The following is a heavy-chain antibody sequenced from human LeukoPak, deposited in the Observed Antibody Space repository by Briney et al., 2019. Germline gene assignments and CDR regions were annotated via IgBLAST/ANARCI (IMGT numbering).Heavy chain of an antibody. J-gene: IGHJ4*02. CDR2: ISGSGGST. D-gene: IGHD3-10*01. Sequence: GGSLRLSCAGSGFTFSTYPMSWVRQAPGRGLEWVSAISGSGGSTYYADSVKGRFTISRDNSKNTLYLQMNSLRAEDTAVYYCAKGSFTSWFRELMSPDYWGQGTLVTVSS. CDR3: AKGSFTSWFRELMSPDY. CDR1: GFTFSTYP. V-gene: IGHV3-23*01.